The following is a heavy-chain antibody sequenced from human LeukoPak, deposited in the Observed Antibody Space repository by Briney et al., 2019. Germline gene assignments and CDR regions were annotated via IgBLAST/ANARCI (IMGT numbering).Heavy chain of an antibody. Sequence: GGSLRLSCALSGYTFSNYGVHWVRQAPGKGREWVAVISEDGSKKFYANSVKGRFTISRDNYKNAVFLQMNTLRVEDTAVYFCARDAWWLRYYFDYWGQGTLVTVSS. CDR2: ISEDGSKK. CDR3: ARDAWWLRYYFDY. V-gene: IGHV3-30-3*01. D-gene: IGHD2-15*01. J-gene: IGHJ4*02. CDR1: GYTFSNYG.